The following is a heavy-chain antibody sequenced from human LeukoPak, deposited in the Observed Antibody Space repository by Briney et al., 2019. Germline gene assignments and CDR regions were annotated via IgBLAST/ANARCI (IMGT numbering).Heavy chain of an antibody. V-gene: IGHV4-34*01. J-gene: IGHJ4*02. D-gene: IGHD3-10*01. CDR1: GGSFSGYY. CDR2: INHSGST. CDR3: ARVQGRMVRGVMYYFDY. Sequence: SSETLSLTCAVYGGSFSGYYWRWIRQPPGKGLEWIGEINHSGSTNYNPSLKSRVTISVDTSKNQFSLKLSSVTAADTAVYYCARVQGRMVRGVMYYFDYWGQGTLVTVSS.